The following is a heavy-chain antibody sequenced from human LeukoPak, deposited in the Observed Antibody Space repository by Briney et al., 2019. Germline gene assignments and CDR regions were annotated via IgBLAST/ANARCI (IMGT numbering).Heavy chain of an antibody. Sequence: ASVAVSCKASGYTFTGYYMHWVRQAREQGLEWMGWINPNSGGTNYAQKFQGRVTMTRDTSISTAYMELSRLRSDDTAVYYCARGQDYYGSGTYYYYYYGMDVWGQGTTVTVSS. CDR3: ARGQDYYGSGTYYYYYYGMDV. D-gene: IGHD3-10*01. CDR2: INPNSGGT. J-gene: IGHJ6*02. V-gene: IGHV1-2*02. CDR1: GYTFTGYY.